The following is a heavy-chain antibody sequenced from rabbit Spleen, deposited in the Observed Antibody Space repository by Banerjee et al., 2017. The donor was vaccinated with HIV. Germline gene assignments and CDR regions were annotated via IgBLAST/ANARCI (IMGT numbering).Heavy chain of an antibody. J-gene: IGHJ4*01. V-gene: IGHV1S40*01. Sequence: QSLEESGGDLVKPGASLTLTCKASGLDFSSSYWICWVRQAPGKGLEWIACTVSGSSGTTYVASWAKGRFTISKTSSTTVTLQMTSLTAADTATYFCAREGSITTFAFDLWGPGTLVTVS. CDR1: GLDFSSSYW. CDR3: AREGSITTFAFDL. CDR2: TVSGSSGTT. D-gene: IGHD3-1*01.